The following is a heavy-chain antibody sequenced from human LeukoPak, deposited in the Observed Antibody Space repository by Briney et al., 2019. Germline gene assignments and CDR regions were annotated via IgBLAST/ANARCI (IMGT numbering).Heavy chain of an antibody. V-gene: IGHV1-69*13. D-gene: IGHD6-6*01. J-gene: IGHJ3*02. Sequence: GASVKVSCKASGGTFSSYAISWVRQAPGQGLEWMGGIIPIFGTANYAQKFQGRVTITADESTSTAYMELSSLRSEDTAVYYCASPRYSSSGHAFDIWGQGTMVTVSS. CDR1: GGTFSSYA. CDR2: IIPIFGTA. CDR3: ASPRYSSSGHAFDI.